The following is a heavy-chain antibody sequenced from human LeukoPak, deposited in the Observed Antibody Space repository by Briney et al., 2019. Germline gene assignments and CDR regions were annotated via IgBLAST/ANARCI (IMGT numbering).Heavy chain of an antibody. CDR1: GFTFSDYY. CDR2: ISSSSSYT. CDR3: ARGREVGAYYFDY. Sequence: PGGSLRLSRAASGFTFSDYYMSWIRQAPGKGLEWVSYISSSSSYTNYADSVKGRFTISRDNAKNSLYLQMNSLRAEDTAVYYCARGREVGAYYFDYWGQGTLVTVSS. D-gene: IGHD1-26*01. J-gene: IGHJ4*02. V-gene: IGHV3-11*05.